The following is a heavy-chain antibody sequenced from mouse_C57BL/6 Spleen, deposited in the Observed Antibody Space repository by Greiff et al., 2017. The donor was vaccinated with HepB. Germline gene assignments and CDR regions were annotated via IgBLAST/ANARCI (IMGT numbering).Heavy chain of an antibody. Sequence: EVKVVESGGGLVKPGGSLKLSCAASGFTFSDYGMHWVRQAPEKGLEWVAYISSGSSTIYYADTVKGRFTISRDNAKNTLFLQMTSLRSEDTAMYYCARDGTYAMDYWGQGTSVTVSS. D-gene: IGHD1-1*01. V-gene: IGHV5-17*01. J-gene: IGHJ4*01. CDR2: ISSGSSTI. CDR3: ARDGTYAMDY. CDR1: GFTFSDYG.